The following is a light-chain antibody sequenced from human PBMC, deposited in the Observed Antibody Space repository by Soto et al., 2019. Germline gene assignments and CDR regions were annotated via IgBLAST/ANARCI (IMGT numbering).Light chain of an antibody. Sequence: IVLTQSPGTLSLSPWERATLSCRASQSVSSSYLAWYQQKPGQAPRLLIYGASSRATGIPDRFSGSGSGTDFTLTISRLEPEDFAVYYCQQYGSSPPRTFGGGTKVDIK. V-gene: IGKV3-20*01. CDR1: QSVSSSY. CDR3: QQYGSSPPRT. J-gene: IGKJ4*01. CDR2: GAS.